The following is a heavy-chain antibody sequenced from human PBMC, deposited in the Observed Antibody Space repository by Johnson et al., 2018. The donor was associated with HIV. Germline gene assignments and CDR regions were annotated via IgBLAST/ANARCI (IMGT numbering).Heavy chain of an antibody. J-gene: IGHJ3*01. CDR1: GFSFSSYA. V-gene: IGHV3-30*04. D-gene: IGHD3-22*01. CDR3: ARAGGIEVIISAHAFDV. Sequence: QVQLVESGGGVVQPGRSLRLSCVASGFSFSSYAMHWVRQTPGKGLEWVTLISYDGSNKYYADSVKGRFTISRDNSRNTVYLQMNSLRTEDTAGYYCARAGGIEVIISAHAFDVWGQGTRVVVSS. CDR2: ISYDGSNK.